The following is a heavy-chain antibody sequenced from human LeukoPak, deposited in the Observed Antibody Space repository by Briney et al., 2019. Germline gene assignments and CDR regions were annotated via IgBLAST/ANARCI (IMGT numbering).Heavy chain of an antibody. V-gene: IGHV3-23*01. CDR1: GFTFSSYG. J-gene: IGHJ6*03. CDR2: ITGSGGST. Sequence: PGGSLRLSCAASGFTFSSYGMSWVRQAPGKGLEWVSSITGSGGSTYDADSVKGRFTISRDNAKNSLYLQMNSLRAEDTAVYYCARDDHYDILTGYFRGYYYYYYMDVWGKGTTVTVSS. CDR3: ARDDHYDILTGYFRGYYYYYYMDV. D-gene: IGHD3-9*01.